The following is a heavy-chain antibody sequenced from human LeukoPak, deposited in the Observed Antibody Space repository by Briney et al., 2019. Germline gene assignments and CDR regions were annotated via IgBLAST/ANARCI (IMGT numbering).Heavy chain of an antibody. CDR3: VRDSNLSFDY. CDR2: ISTDGTAT. D-gene: IGHD1-14*01. V-gene: IGHV3-74*01. J-gene: IGHJ4*02. Sequence: PGGSLRLSCAASGLTLSPYGMHWVRQAPGKGLVWVSHISTDGTATTYADSVKGRFTISRDNAKSTLYLQMNSLRAEDTAVYYCVRDSNLSFDYWGQGSLVTVSS. CDR1: GLTLSPYG.